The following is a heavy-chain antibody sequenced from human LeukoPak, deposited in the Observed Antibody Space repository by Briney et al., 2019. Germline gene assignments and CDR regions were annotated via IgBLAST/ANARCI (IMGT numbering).Heavy chain of an antibody. D-gene: IGHD6-19*01. J-gene: IGHJ4*02. CDR3: ATTHPTRQWLGVFDY. V-gene: IGHV1-24*01. CDR1: GYTLTELS. CDR2: FDPEDGET. Sequence: GASVKVSCKVSGYTLTELSMHWVRQAPGKGLEWMGGFDPEDGETIYAQKFQGRVTMTGDTSTDTAYMELSSLRSEDTAVYYRATTHPTRQWLGVFDYWGQGTLVTVSS.